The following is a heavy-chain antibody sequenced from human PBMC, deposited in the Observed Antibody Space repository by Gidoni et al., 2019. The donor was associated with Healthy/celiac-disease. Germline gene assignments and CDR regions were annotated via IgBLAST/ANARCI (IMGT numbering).Heavy chain of an antibody. CDR3: ARDNGDYFDY. Sequence: QVQLQESGPGLVTPSQTLSLTCTVSGGSISSGSYYWSWIRQPAGKGLEWIGRIYTSGSTNYNPSLKSRVTMSVDTSKNQFSLKLSSVTAADTAVYYCARDNGDYFDYWGQGTLVTVSS. V-gene: IGHV4-61*02. CDR2: IYTSGST. CDR1: GGSISSGSYY. J-gene: IGHJ4*02. D-gene: IGHD4-17*01.